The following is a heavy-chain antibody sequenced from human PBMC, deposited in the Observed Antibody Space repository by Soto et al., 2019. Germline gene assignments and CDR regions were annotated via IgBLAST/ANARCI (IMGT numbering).Heavy chain of an antibody. CDR2: ISYDGSNK. V-gene: IGHV3-30*18. CDR1: GFTFSSYG. J-gene: IGHJ4*02. Sequence: GGSLRLSCAASGFTFSSYGMHWVRQAPGKGLEWVAVISYDGSNKYYADSVKGRFTISRDNSKNTLYLQMNSLRAEDTAVYYCAKDTIAVAGTVFDYWGQGTLVTVSS. D-gene: IGHD6-19*01. CDR3: AKDTIAVAGTVFDY.